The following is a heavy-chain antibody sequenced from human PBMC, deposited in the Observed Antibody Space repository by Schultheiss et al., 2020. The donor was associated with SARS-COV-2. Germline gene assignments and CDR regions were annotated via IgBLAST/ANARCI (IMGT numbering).Heavy chain of an antibody. J-gene: IGHJ3*02. CDR2: IYSGGST. D-gene: IGHD2-2*01. V-gene: IGHV3-66*01. Sequence: GGSLRLSCAASGFTVSSNYMSWVRQAPGKGLEWVSVIYSGGSTYYADSVKGRFTISRDNSKNTLYLQMNSLRAEDTAVYYCAKDRVPAADAFDIWGQGTMVTVSS. CDR3: AKDRVPAADAFDI. CDR1: GFTVSSNY.